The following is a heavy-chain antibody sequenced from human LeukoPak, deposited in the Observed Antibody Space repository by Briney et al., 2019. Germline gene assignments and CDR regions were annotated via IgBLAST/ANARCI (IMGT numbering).Heavy chain of an antibody. V-gene: IGHV1-18*01. Sequence: GASVKVSCKASGYTFTSYGISWVRQAPGQGLEWMGWISAYNGNTNYAQKLQGRVTMTTDTSTSTAYMELRSLRSDDTAVYYCTSTVDYYDSSGYYHSSDYWGQGTLVTVSS. CDR2: ISAYNGNT. J-gene: IGHJ4*02. CDR3: TSTVDYYDSSGYYHSSDY. CDR1: GYTFTSYG. D-gene: IGHD3-22*01.